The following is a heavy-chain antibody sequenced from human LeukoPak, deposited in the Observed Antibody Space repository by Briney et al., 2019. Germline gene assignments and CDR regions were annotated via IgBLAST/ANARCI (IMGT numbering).Heavy chain of an antibody. Sequence: ASVKVSCKASGYTFTSYGISWVRQAPGQGLEWMGWISAYNGNTNYAQKLQGRVTMTTDTSTSTAYMELRSLRSDDTAVYYCARENSSGWQRGEGAFDIWGQGTMVIVSS. D-gene: IGHD6-19*01. CDR3: ARENSSGWQRGEGAFDI. V-gene: IGHV1-18*01. CDR1: GYTFTSYG. J-gene: IGHJ3*02. CDR2: ISAYNGNT.